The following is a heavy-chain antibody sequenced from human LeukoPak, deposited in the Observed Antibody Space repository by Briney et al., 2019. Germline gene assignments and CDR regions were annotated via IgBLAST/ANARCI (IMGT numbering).Heavy chain of an antibody. Sequence: ASVKVSCKASGYTFIDFYIHWVRQAPGQGLEWMGWINPNSGAIKYSQKFQGRVSMTRDTSITTVYMDLSSLRSDDTALYYCARVKKLMPEFEFWGQGTLATVSS. V-gene: IGHV1-2*02. D-gene: IGHD2-2*01. J-gene: IGHJ4*02. CDR1: GYTFIDFY. CDR3: ARVKKLMPEFEF. CDR2: INPNSGAI.